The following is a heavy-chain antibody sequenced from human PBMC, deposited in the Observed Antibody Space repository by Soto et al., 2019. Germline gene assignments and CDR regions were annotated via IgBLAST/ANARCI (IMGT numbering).Heavy chain of an antibody. J-gene: IGHJ2*01. CDR1: GDSSSSGGYY. CDR3: AGLTFCYENTAYYPLPSYWYFDL. Sequence: PSETLSLTCTVSGDSSSSGGYYWSWIRQHPGNGLEWIGHIYSTGSTYFNPSLKSRVTISIDTSGNQFSLNLYSVTDADTAVYYCAGLTFCYENTAYYPLPSYWYFDLWGRGTQVTV. V-gene: IGHV4-31*03. D-gene: IGHD3-22*01. CDR2: IYSTGST.